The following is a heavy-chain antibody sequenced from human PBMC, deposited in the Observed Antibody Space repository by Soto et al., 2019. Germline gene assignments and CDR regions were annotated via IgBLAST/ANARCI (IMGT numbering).Heavy chain of an antibody. CDR2: ITRSSSYI. CDR1: GFAFNTYS. Sequence: EVQLVESGGGPVKPGGSLRLSCAASGFAFNTYSMNWVRQAPGKGLEWVAFITRSSSYIYYADSVRGRFTLSRDNAKNSLYRQMNSLRAEDTAIYYCARDDGWLILDYWGQGTLVTDSS. V-gene: IGHV3-21*06. J-gene: IGHJ4*02. CDR3: ARDDGWLILDY. D-gene: IGHD6-19*01.